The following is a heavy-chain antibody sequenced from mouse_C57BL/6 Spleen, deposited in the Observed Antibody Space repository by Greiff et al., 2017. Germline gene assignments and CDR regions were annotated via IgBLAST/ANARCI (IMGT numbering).Heavy chain of an antibody. CDR3: ARDYYYGSTLNWYFDV. CDR1: GYTFTSYW. J-gene: IGHJ1*03. Sequence: QVQLQQPGTELVKPGASVKLSCKASGYTFTSYWMHWVKQRPGQGLEWIGNINPSNGGTNYNEKFKSKATLTVDKSSSTAYMQLSSLTSEDSAVYYCARDYYYGSTLNWYFDVWGTGTTVTVSS. V-gene: IGHV1-53*01. CDR2: INPSNGGT. D-gene: IGHD1-1*01.